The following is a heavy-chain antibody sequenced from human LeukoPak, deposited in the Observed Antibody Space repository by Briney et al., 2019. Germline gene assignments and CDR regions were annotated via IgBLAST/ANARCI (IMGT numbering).Heavy chain of an antibody. CDR1: GFTFSSYW. J-gene: IGHJ3*02. D-gene: IGHD3-22*01. V-gene: IGHV3-7*01. CDR3: ARDVSSGYTDISDAFDI. CDR2: IKQDGSEK. Sequence: GGSLRLSCAASGFTFSSYWMSWVRQAPGKGLEWVANIKQDGSEKYYVDSVKGRFTISRDNAKNSLYLQMNSLRAEDTAAYYCARDVSSGYTDISDAFDIWGQGTMVTVSS.